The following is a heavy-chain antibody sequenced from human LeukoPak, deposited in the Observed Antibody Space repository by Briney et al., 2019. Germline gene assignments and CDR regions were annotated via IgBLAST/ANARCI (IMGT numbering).Heavy chain of an antibody. CDR2: IYTSGST. CDR3: ASSIAVAGTIDY. V-gene: IGHV4-61*02. D-gene: IGHD6-19*01. CDR1: SGSISSGSYY. Sequence: PSQTLSLTCTVSSGSISSGSYYWSWIRQPAGKGLEWIGRIYTSGSTNYNPSLKSRVTISVDTSKNQFSLKLSSVTAADTAVYYCASSIAVAGTIDYWGQGTLVTVSS. J-gene: IGHJ4*02.